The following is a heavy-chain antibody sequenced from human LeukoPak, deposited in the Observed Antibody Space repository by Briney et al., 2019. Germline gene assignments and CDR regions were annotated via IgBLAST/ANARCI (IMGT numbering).Heavy chain of an antibody. CDR3: ARESPSRSYGYVL. J-gene: IGHJ4*02. CDR1: GGTFSSYA. Sequence: ASVKVSCKASGGTFSSYAISWVRQAPGQGLEWMGGIIPILGTANYAQKFQGRVTITTDESTSTAYMELSSLRSEDTAVYYCARESPSRSYGYVLWGQGTLVTVSS. CDR2: IIPILGTA. D-gene: IGHD5-18*01. V-gene: IGHV1-69*05.